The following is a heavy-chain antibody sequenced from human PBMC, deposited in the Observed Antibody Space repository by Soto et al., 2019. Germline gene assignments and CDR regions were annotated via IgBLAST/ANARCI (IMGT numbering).Heavy chain of an antibody. D-gene: IGHD3-22*01. CDR3: GRGTGSDSSGYYYNPFDY. CDR1: GGSFSGYY. CDR2: INHSGST. Sequence: PSETLSLTCAVYGGSFSGYYWSWIRQPPGKGLEWIGEINHSGSTNYNPSLKSRVTISVDTSKNQFSLKLSSVTAADTAVYYCGRGTGSDSSGYYYNPFDYWGQGTLVTVSS. J-gene: IGHJ4*02. V-gene: IGHV4-34*01.